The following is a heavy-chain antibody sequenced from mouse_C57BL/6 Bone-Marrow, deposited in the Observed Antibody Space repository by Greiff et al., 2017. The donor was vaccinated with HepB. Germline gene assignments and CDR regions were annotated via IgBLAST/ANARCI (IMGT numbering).Heavy chain of an antibody. D-gene: IGHD2-4*01. CDR1: GYTFTDYY. J-gene: IGHJ4*01. CDR3: ARGYYDYVYAMDY. CDR2: INPYNGGT. V-gene: IGHV1-19*01. Sequence: EVQLQQSGPVLVKPGASVKMSCKASGYTFTDYYMTWVQQSHGKSLEWIGVINPYNGGTSYNQKFKGKATLTVDKSSSTAYMELNSLTSEDSAVYYCARGYYDYVYAMDYWGQGTSVTVSS.